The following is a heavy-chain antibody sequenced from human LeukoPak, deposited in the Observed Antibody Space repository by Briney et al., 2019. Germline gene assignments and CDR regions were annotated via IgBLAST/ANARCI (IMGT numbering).Heavy chain of an antibody. Sequence: GRSLRLSCAASGFTFSNYGMEWVRQAPGEGLEWVALIWNDGNNKHYADSVKGRFSISRDNSKNTLYLQMNSLRAEDTAVYYCARHIWKGSCRSTSCSSLDYWGQGTLVTVSS. CDR1: GFTFSNYG. J-gene: IGHJ4*02. CDR3: ARHIWKGSCRSTSCSSLDY. D-gene: IGHD2-2*01. CDR2: IWNDGNNK. V-gene: IGHV3-33*01.